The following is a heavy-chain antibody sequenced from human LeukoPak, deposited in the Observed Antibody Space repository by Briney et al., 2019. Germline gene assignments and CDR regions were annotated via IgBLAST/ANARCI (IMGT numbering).Heavy chain of an antibody. CDR2: ISYDGNNK. J-gene: IGHJ4*02. D-gene: IGHD5-18*01. CDR1: GFTFSDHV. Sequence: SGGSLRLSCAASGFTFSDHVMHWVRQAPDKGLEWVAMISYDGNNKYYADSVKGRSTISRDNSKDTLYLQMNSLRAEDTAVYYCARDQDWPTAMITNWGQGTLVTVSS. V-gene: IGHV3-30-3*01. CDR3: ARDQDWPTAMITN.